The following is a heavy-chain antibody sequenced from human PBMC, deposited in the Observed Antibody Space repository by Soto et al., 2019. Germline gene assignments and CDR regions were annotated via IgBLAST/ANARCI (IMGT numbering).Heavy chain of an antibody. CDR2: IWYDGSNK. CDR1: GFTFSSYG. J-gene: IGHJ4*02. Sequence: SLILSFAASGFTFSSYGMHLVRQARGKGLEWVAVIWYDGSNKYYADSVKGRFTISRDNSKNTLYLQMNSLRAEDTAVYYCARDDTSYYYDSSGYYSYWGQGTLVTVYS. D-gene: IGHD3-22*01. CDR3: ARDDTSYYYDSSGYYSY. V-gene: IGHV3-33*01.